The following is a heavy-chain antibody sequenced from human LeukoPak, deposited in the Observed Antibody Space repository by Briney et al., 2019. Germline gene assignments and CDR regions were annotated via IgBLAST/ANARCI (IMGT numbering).Heavy chain of an antibody. J-gene: IGHJ6*02. CDR3: ARELRYCSGGSCYQYGMDV. CDR2: ITPNSGGT. CDR1: GYTFTGYY. Sequence: SVKVSSKASGYTFTGYYMHWVRQAPGQGLEWMGWITPNSGGTNYAQKFQGRVTMTRDTSISTAYMELSRLRSDDTAVYYCARELRYCSGGSCYQYGMDVWGQGTTVTVSS. V-gene: IGHV1-2*02. D-gene: IGHD2-15*01.